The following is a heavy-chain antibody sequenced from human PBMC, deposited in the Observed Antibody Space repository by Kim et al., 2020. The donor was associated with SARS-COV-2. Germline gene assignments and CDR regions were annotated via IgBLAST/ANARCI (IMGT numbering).Heavy chain of an antibody. V-gene: IGHV4-34*01. J-gene: IGHJ6*01. CDR3: ARGRPTRTSGITGTTVYYG. Sequence: SETLSLTCAVYGGSFSGYYWSWIRQPPGKGLEWIGEINHSGSTNYNPSLKSRVTISVDTSKNQFSLKLSSVTAADTAVYYCARGRPTRTSGITGTTVYYG. CDR2: INHSGST. CDR1: GGSFSGYY. D-gene: IGHD1-20*01.